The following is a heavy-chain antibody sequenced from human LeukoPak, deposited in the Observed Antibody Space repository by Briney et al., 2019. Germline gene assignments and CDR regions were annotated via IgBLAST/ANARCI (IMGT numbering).Heavy chain of an antibody. Sequence: PSETLSLTCTVSGGSISSSSYYWGWIRHPPRMGLEWIGSIYYSGSTYYNPSLKSRVTISVDTSKNQFSLKLSSVTAADTAVYYCAREGGLRYFDWLFDYFDYWGQGTLVTVSS. CDR2: IYYSGST. J-gene: IGHJ4*02. CDR1: GGSISSSSYY. D-gene: IGHD3-9*01. V-gene: IGHV4-39*07. CDR3: AREGGLRYFDWLFDYFDY.